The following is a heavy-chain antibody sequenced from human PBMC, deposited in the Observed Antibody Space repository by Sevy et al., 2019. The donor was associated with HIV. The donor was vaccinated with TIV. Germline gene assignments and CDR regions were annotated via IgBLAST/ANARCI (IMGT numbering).Heavy chain of an antibody. CDR2: MNPNSGKT. CDR3: ARGYCSGDACYGEGMDV. J-gene: IGHJ6*02. CDR1: GYTFTSYD. D-gene: IGHD2-15*01. V-gene: IGHV1-8*01. Sequence: ASVKVSCRSSGYTFTSYDINWVRQPIGQGLEWMGWMNPNSGKTGFAQRFQGRLSMTRDTSINTAYMELSSLSSEDTAVYYCARGYCSGDACYGEGMDVWGQGTTVTASS.